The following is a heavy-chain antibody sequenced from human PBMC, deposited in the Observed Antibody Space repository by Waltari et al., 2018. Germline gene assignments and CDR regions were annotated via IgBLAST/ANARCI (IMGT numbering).Heavy chain of an antibody. CDR3: ARERHRLMEVGYLMALDP. J-gene: IGHJ5*02. CDR2: IIANNGHT. CDR1: GYPFSDFG. Sequence: QAQLVQSGAGVKKPGASVKVPCRASGYPFSDFGIRWVRQAPGQGLEGMGWIIANNGHTNHAQKFQGRLIMTKDTSTTTVYMELNYLTSDDTAVDYCARERHRLMEVGYLMALDPWGQGTLVTVSS. V-gene: IGHV1-18*01. D-gene: IGHD3-3*01.